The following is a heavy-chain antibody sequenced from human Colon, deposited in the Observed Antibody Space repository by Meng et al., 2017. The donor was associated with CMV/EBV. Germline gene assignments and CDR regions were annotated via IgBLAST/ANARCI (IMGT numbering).Heavy chain of an antibody. J-gene: IGHJ6*02. V-gene: IGHV3-21*01. CDR2: ISSDSSFR. CDR1: GFSISSYT. Sequence: EVQLVESGGGWVKPGGSLRLSCAACGFSISSYTISWVRLAPGKGLDWVSYISSDSSFRHDADSVKGRFTISRDNAQNSVYLQMSSLGVEDTAVYYCARDRRWEIGTYNGMDVWGQGTTVTVSS. CDR3: ARDRRWEIGTYNGMDV. D-gene: IGHD1-26*01.